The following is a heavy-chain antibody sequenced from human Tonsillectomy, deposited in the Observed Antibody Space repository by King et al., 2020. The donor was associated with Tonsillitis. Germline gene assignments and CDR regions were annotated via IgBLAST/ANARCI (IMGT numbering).Heavy chain of an antibody. D-gene: IGHD3-22*01. CDR2: ISYDGSNK. J-gene: IGHJ4*02. CDR3: AKGDYYDSSGYISAD. Sequence: VQLVESGGGVVQPGRSLRLSCAASGFTFSSYGMHWVRQAPGKGLEWVAVISYDGSNKYYADSVKGRFTISRDNSKNTLYLQMNSLRAEDTAVYYCAKGDYYDSSGYISADWGQGTLVTVSS. CDR1: GFTFSSYG. V-gene: IGHV3-30*18.